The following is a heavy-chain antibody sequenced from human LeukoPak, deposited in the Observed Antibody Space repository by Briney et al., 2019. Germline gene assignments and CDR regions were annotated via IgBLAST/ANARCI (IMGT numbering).Heavy chain of an antibody. Sequence: GGSLRLSCAASGFTFSTYSMNWVRQAPGKGLEWLGRIKPNTDGGTAAYAAPVEDRFTISRDDLKGMLYLQMNSLKIEDTAVYYCATYPQNRHWGQGTLVTVSS. D-gene: IGHD2/OR15-2a*01. J-gene: IGHJ4*02. CDR3: ATYPQNRH. CDR2: IKPNTDGGTA. CDR1: GFTFSTYS. V-gene: IGHV3-15*01.